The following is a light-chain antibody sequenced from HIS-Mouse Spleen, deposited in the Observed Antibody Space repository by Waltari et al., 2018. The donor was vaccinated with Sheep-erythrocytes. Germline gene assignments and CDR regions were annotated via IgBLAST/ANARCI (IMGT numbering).Light chain of an antibody. J-gene: IGKJ3*01. V-gene: IGKV1-39*01. CDR2: AAS. Sequence: DIQMTQSPSSLSASVGDRVTITCRASQSISSYLNWYQQKPGKAPKLLIYAASSLQSGVPPRFSGSASGTDFTLTISSLQPEDFATYYCQQSYSTPQFTFGPGTKVDIK. CDR1: QSISSY. CDR3: QQSYSTPQFT.